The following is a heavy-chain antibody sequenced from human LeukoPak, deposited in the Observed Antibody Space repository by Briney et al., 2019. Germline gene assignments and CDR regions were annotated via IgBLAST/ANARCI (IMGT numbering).Heavy chain of an antibody. CDR1: GGTFSSYA. D-gene: IGHD2-15*01. CDR2: IIPIFGTA. Sequence: GSSVKVPCKASGGTFSSYAISWVRQAPGQGLEWMGGIIPIFGTANYAQKFQGRVTITTDESTSTAYMELSSLRSEDTAVYYCAGVVAGDYYYYYYMDVWGKGTTVTVSS. J-gene: IGHJ6*03. CDR3: AGVVAGDYYYYYYMDV. V-gene: IGHV1-69*05.